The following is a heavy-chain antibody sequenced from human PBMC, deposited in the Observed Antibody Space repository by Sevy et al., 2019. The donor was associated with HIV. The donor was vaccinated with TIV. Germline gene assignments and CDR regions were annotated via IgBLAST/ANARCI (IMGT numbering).Heavy chain of an antibody. CDR1: GFTFSGYW. Sequence: GGSLRLSCAASGFTFSGYWMTWVRQAPGKGLEWVANIKEDGSAEYDVDSVKGRFTISRDNAKNSLFLQLNSLRVEDTAMYYCARDSPGYGVYDYLGQGTLVTVSS. CDR3: ARDSPGYGVYDY. D-gene: IGHD2-8*01. CDR2: IKEDGSAE. J-gene: IGHJ4*02. V-gene: IGHV3-7*01.